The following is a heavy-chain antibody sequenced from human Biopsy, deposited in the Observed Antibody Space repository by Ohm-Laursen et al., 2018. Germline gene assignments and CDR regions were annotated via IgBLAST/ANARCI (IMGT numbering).Heavy chain of an antibody. J-gene: IGHJ5*02. D-gene: IGHD1-14*01. Sequence: SETLSLTCTVSGGSLSSYSWSWIRQPAGKGLKWIGQIYTSGITNYNPSLKSRVTMSVDTSKNKFSLRMSSVTAADTAVYYCAGDRDRRGWFDPWGQGTLVTVSS. CDR1: GGSLSSYS. CDR2: IYTSGIT. V-gene: IGHV4-4*07. CDR3: AGDRDRRGWFDP.